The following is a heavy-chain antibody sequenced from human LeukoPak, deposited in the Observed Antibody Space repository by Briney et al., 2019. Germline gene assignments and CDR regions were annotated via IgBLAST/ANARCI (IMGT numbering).Heavy chain of an antibody. J-gene: IGHJ4*02. D-gene: IGHD4-17*01. CDR3: AKDHGPPDY. CDR2: ISYDGSNK. V-gene: IGHV3-30*18. CDR1: GFTFSSYG. Sequence: GRSLRLSCAASGFTFSSYGMHWVRQAPGKGLEWVAVISYDGSNKYYAGSVKGRFTISRDNSKNTLYLQMNSLRAEDTAVYYCAKDHGPPDYWGQGTLVTVSS.